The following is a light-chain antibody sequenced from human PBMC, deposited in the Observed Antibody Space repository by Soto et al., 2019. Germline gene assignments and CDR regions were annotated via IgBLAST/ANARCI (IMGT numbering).Light chain of an antibody. J-gene: IGKJ1*01. CDR2: GAS. V-gene: IGKV3D-15*01. Sequence: DIVLTQSPGTLSLSPGERATLSCRASQSVSSNYLAWYQQKPGQAPRLLIYGASTRATGVPDRFSGSGSGTEFTLTISSLQSEDFAVYYCQQYYNWPPWTFGQGTKVDIK. CDR3: QQYYNWPPWT. CDR1: QSVSSNY.